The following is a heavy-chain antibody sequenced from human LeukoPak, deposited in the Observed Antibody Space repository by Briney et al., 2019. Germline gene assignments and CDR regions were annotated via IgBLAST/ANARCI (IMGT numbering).Heavy chain of an antibody. CDR1: GFTFSSYA. V-gene: IGHV3-23*01. Sequence: AGGSLRLSCAASGFTFSSYAMSWVRQAPGKGLEWVSAISGSGGSTYYADSVKGRFTISRDNSKNTLYLQMNSLRAEDTAVYYCARGLYYYGSGSYPYYYYYMDVWGKGTTVTISS. J-gene: IGHJ6*03. D-gene: IGHD3-10*01. CDR2: ISGSGGST. CDR3: ARGLYYYGSGSYPYYYYYMDV.